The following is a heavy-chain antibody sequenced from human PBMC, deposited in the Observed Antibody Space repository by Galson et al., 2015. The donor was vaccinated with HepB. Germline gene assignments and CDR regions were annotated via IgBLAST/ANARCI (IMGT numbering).Heavy chain of an antibody. CDR2: TYYRSKWYN. V-gene: IGHV6-1*01. CDR3: ARMLIAAAGRMPFDI. D-gene: IGHD6-13*01. Sequence: CAISGDSVSSNSAAWTWIRQSPSRGLEWLGRTYYRSKWYNDYAESVRSRMTINPDTSKNQFSLQLDSVTPEDSAVYYCARMLIAAAGRMPFDIWGQGTMVTVSS. J-gene: IGHJ3*02. CDR1: GDSVSSNSAA.